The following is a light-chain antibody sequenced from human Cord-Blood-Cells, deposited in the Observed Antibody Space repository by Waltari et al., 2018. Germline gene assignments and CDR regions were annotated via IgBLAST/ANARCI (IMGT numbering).Light chain of an antibody. CDR2: GKN. CDR1: SLRSYY. V-gene: IGLV3-19*01. J-gene: IGLJ2*01. CDR3: NSRDSSGNHVV. Sequence: SSELTQDPAVSVALGQTVTITCQGDSLRSYYASWYQQKPGQAPVLVIYGKNNRPPGIPDRFSGSSSGNTASLTITGAQAEDEADYYCNSRDSSGNHVVFGGGTKLTVL.